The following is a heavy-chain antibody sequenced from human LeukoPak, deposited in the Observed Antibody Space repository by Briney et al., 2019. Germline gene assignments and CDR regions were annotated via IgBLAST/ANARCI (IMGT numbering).Heavy chain of an antibody. Sequence: GGSLRLSCAASGFTFSDYYMSWIRQAPGKGLGWVSYISSSGSTIYYADSVKGRFTISRDNAKNSLYLQMNSLRAEDTAVYYCARGYGGSWFGEFTIPVDYWGQGTLVTVSS. V-gene: IGHV3-11*01. D-gene: IGHD3-10*01. J-gene: IGHJ4*02. CDR3: ARGYGGSWFGEFTIPVDY. CDR1: GFTFSDYY. CDR2: ISSSGSTI.